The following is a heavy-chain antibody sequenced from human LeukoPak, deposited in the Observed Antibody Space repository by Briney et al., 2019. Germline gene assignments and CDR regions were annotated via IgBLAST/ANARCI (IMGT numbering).Heavy chain of an antibody. CDR1: GYTFTGYY. V-gene: IGHV1-2*02. J-gene: IGHJ3*02. Sequence: ASVKVSCKASGYTFTGYYMHWVRQAPGQGLEWMGWINPNSGGTNYAQKFQGRVTMTRDTSISTAYMELSRLRSDDTAVYYCARKCVYFRYQLLCADAFDIWGQGTMVTVSS. CDR2: INPNSGGT. D-gene: IGHD2-2*01. CDR3: ARKCVYFRYQLLCADAFDI.